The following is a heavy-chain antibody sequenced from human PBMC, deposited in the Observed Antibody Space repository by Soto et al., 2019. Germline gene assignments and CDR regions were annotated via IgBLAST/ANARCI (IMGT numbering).Heavy chain of an antibody. D-gene: IGHD3-3*01. J-gene: IGHJ5*02. CDR2: IDHSVYT. CDR3: ARVRDWFDP. Sequence: SLTCAVYGGSFSGYYWNWIRQPPVKGLEWIGEIDHSVYTNYNPSLKSRVTISVDTSKNQFSLRLTSVTAADTAVYYCARVRDWFDPWGQGTLVTVSS. V-gene: IGHV4-34*01. CDR1: GGSFSGYY.